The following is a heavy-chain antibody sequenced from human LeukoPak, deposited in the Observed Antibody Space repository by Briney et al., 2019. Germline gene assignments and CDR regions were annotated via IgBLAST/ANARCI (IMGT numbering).Heavy chain of an antibody. V-gene: IGHV1-24*01. CDR1: GYTLTELS. D-gene: IGHD6-19*01. J-gene: IGHJ5*02. CDR3: ASYSSGWHNWFDP. Sequence: ASVKVSCKVSGYTLTELSMHWVRQAPGKGLEWMGGFDPEDGETIHAQKFQGRVTMTEDTSTDTAYMELSSLRSEDTAVYYCASYSSGWHNWFDPWGQGTLVTVSS. CDR2: FDPEDGET.